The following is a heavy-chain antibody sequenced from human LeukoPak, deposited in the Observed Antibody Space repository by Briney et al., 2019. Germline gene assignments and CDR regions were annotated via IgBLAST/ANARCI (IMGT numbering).Heavy chain of an antibody. V-gene: IGHV3-23*01. CDR1: GFTFSSYA. Sequence: GGSLRLSYAASGFTFSSYAMSWVRQAPGKGLEWVSAISGSGGSTYYADSVKGRFTISRDNSKNTLYLQMNSLRAEDTAVYYCAKAYYDFWSGYFVDYWGQGTLVTVSS. J-gene: IGHJ4*02. CDR2: ISGSGGST. CDR3: AKAYYDFWSGYFVDY. D-gene: IGHD3-3*01.